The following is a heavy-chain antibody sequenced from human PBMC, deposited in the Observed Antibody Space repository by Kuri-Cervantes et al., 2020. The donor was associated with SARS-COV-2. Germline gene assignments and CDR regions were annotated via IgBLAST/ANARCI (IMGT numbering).Heavy chain of an antibody. CDR1: GYSFTNYW. CDR3: TRRGHYYDSSGYYCYFDY. V-gene: IGHV5-51*01. D-gene: IGHD3-22*01. J-gene: IGHJ4*02. Sequence: GGSLRLSCKGSGYSFTNYWIGWVRQMPGKGLEWMGIIYPGDSDTRYSPSFQGQVTISADKSISTAYLQWSGLKASDTAMYYCTRRGHYYDSSGYYCYFDYWGQGTLVTVSS. CDR2: IYPGDSDT.